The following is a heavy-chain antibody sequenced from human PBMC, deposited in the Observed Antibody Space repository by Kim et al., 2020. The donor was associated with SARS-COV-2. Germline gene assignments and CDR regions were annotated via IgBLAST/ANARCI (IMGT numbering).Heavy chain of an antibody. Sequence: SETLSLTCTVSGGSISSSSYYWVWIRQPPGKGLEWIGSIYYSGSTYYNPSLKSRVTISVDTSKNQFSLKLSSVTAADTAVYYCARFTITMIVVARYFDYWGQGTLLTVSS. V-gene: IGHV4-39*01. CDR3: ARFTITMIVVARYFDY. J-gene: IGHJ4*02. D-gene: IGHD3-22*01. CDR2: IYYSGST. CDR1: GGSISSSSYY.